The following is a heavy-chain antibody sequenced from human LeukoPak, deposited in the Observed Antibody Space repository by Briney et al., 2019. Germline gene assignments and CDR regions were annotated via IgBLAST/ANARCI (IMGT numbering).Heavy chain of an antibody. CDR2: IVSTSSLM. CDR1: GFTFSTYN. V-gene: IGHV3-21*01. J-gene: IGHJ4*02. CDR3: AREILEPGKTHEY. Sequence: GGSLRLSCVASGFTFSTYNMNWVRQAPRKGLEWVSSIVSTSSLMSYSDSVKGRFTISRDNAKNTLYLQMDSLRAEDTAMYYCAREILEPGKTHEYWGQGTLVTVSS. D-gene: IGHD1-1*01.